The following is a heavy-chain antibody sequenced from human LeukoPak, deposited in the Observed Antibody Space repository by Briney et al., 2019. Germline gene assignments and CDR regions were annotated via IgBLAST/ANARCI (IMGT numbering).Heavy chain of an antibody. J-gene: IGHJ4*02. CDR3: AKDGALEYGAVAGLFDY. V-gene: IGHV3-23*01. D-gene: IGHD6-19*01. CDR2: ISGSGGST. CDR1: GFTFSSYA. Sequence: GGSLRLSCAASGFTFSSYAMSWARQAPGKGLEWVSAISGSGGSTYYADSVKGRFTSSRDNYKNPLYLQMNSLRAEDEAVYYFAKDGALEYGAVAGLFDYWGQGTLVTVSS.